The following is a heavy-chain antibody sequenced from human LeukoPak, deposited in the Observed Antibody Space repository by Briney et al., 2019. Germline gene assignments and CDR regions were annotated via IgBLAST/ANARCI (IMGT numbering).Heavy chain of an antibody. CDR3: ARLAIFGVVIMEDDAFDI. Sequence: SETLSLTCAVSGGSFSGYYWSWIRQPPGKGLEWIGEINHSGSTNYNPSLKSRVTISVDTSKNQFSLKLSSVTAADTAVYYCARLAIFGVVIMEDDAFDIWGQGTMVTVSS. CDR1: GGSFSGYY. V-gene: IGHV4-34*01. CDR2: INHSGST. D-gene: IGHD3-3*01. J-gene: IGHJ3*02.